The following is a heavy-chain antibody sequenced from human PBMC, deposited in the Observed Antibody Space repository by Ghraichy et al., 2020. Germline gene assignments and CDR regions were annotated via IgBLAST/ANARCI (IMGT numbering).Heavy chain of an antibody. CDR2: MNPNSGNT. Sequence: ASVKVSCKASGYTFTSYDINWVRQATGQGLEWMGWMNPNSGNTGYAQKFQGRVTMTRNTSISTAYMELSSLRSEDTAVYYCARDPIVVVPAAIREGNWFDPWGQGTLVTVSS. V-gene: IGHV1-8*01. CDR3: ARDPIVVVPAAIREGNWFDP. J-gene: IGHJ5*02. D-gene: IGHD2-2*02. CDR1: GYTFTSYD.